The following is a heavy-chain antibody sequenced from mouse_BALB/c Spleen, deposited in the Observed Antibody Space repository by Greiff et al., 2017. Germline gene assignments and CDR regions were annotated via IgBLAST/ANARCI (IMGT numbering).Heavy chain of an antibody. D-gene: IGHD4-1*01. Sequence: VNLVESGAELAKPGASVKMSCKASGYTFTSYWMHWVKQRPGQGLEWIGYINPSTGYTEYNQKFKDKATLTADKSSSTAYMQLSSLTSEDSAVYYCARGLRTGTGDYWGQGTSVTVSS. J-gene: IGHJ4*01. CDR2: INPSTGYT. V-gene: IGHV1-7*01. CDR3: ARGLRTGTGDY. CDR1: GYTFTSYW.